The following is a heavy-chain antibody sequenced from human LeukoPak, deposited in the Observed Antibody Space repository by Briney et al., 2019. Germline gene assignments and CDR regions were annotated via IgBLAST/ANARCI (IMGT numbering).Heavy chain of an antibody. D-gene: IGHD1-20*01. Sequence: SETLSLTCTVSGGSISSSSYYWGWIRQPPGKGLEWIGSIYYSGSTYYNPSLKSRVTISVDTSKNQFSLKLSSVTAADTAVYYCARGVNWNDALDYWGQGTLVTVSS. J-gene: IGHJ4*02. CDR2: IYYSGST. CDR3: ARGVNWNDALDY. V-gene: IGHV4-39*01. CDR1: GGSISSSSYY.